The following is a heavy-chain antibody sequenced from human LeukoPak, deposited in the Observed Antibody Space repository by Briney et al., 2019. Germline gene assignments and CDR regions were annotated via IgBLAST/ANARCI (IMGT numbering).Heavy chain of an antibody. D-gene: IGHD3-22*01. CDR1: GYTFTSYG. CDR2: ISAYNGNT. V-gene: IGHV1-18*01. J-gene: IGHJ5*02. Sequence: GASVKVSCKASGYTFTSYGISWVRQAPGQGREWMGWISAYNGNTNYAQKLQGRVNMTTDTSTSTAYMELRSLRSDDTAVYYCARNYYYSSGYYYTFDPWGQGTLVTVSS. CDR3: ARNYYYSSGYYYTFDP.